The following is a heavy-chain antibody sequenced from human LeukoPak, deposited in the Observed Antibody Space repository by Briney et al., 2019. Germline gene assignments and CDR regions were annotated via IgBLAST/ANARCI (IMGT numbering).Heavy chain of an antibody. CDR2: INAGNGNT. CDR1: GYTFTSYA. Sequence: ASVKVSCKASGYTFTSYAMHWVRQAPGQRLEWMGWINAGNGNTKYSQKLQGRVIITRDTSASTAYMELSSLRSEDTAVYYCARGDIYSGTPDVWGQGTTVTVSS. CDR3: ARGDIYSGTPDV. J-gene: IGHJ6*02. D-gene: IGHD2-15*01. V-gene: IGHV1-3*01.